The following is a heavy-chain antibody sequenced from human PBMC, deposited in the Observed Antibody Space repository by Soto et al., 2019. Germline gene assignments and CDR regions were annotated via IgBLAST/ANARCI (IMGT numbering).Heavy chain of an antibody. Sequence: QVQLVESGGGVVQPGRSLRLSCAASGLTFSNYGMHWVRQAPGKGLEWVAVIWHDGSNKNYADSVKGRFTISRDNSKNTLYLQMNSLRVEDTAVYYCARGNWNYYYGMDVWGQGTTVTVSS. CDR3: ARGNWNYYYGMDV. D-gene: IGHD1-1*01. V-gene: IGHV3-33*01. CDR1: GLTFSNYG. CDR2: IWHDGSNK. J-gene: IGHJ6*02.